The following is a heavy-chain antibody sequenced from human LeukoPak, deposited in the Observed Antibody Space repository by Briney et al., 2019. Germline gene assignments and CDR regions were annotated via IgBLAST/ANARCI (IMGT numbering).Heavy chain of an antibody. D-gene: IGHD4-11*01. J-gene: IGHJ3*02. CDR2: INPDECTK. CDR3: ARDPDFSAFDI. V-gene: IGHV3-7*03. CDR1: GFTFSSSW. Sequence: GGSLRLSCVASGFTFSSSWMSWVRQAPGGGLEFVANINPDECTKNYVDSVKGRFTISRDNAKNSLYLQMNSLRAEDTAVYYCARDPDFSAFDIWGQGTLVTVSS.